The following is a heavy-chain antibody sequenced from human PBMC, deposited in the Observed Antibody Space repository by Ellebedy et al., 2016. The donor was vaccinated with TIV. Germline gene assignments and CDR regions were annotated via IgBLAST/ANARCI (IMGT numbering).Heavy chain of an antibody. CDR3: TSETFNDVDLRIWGVFEM. CDR2: ISTGLSA. V-gene: IGHV3-66*01. D-gene: IGHD2/OR15-2a*01. J-gene: IGHJ3*02. CDR1: EFTVGSNY. Sequence: GGSLRLSCTASEFTVGSNYMSWVRQAPGKGLEWVSVISTGLSAYYADSVQGRFTVSRDDSKNTLHLQMHSLRAEDTALYYCTSETFNDVDLRIWGVFEMWGQGTMVTVSS.